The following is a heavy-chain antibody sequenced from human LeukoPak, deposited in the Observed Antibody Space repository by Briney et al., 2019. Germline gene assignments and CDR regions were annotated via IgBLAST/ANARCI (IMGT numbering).Heavy chain of an antibody. CDR2: INPSSGGT. V-gene: IGHV1-2*02. CDR1: GYTFTGYY. Sequence: ASVKVSCKASGYTFTGYYMHWVRQAPGQGLEWMGWINPSSGGTNYAQKFQGRVTMTRDTSISTAYMELSRLRSDDTAVYYCARDVFVAAAGTSLVNYWGQGTLVTVSS. J-gene: IGHJ4*02. D-gene: IGHD6-13*01. CDR3: ARDVFVAAAGTSLVNY.